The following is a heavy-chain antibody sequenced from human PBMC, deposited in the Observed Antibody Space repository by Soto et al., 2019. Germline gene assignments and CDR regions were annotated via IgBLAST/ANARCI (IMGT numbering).Heavy chain of an antibody. CDR3: AKDAVYNDGLWLMDS. CDR2: VTGSGGQI. D-gene: IGHD2-21*01. V-gene: IGHV3-23*01. CDR1: GFTISTYA. J-gene: IGHJ5*02. Sequence: EVQLLESGGGLVQPGGSLRLSCAASGFTISTYAMTWVRQAPGKGLECVSGVTGSGGQIHYADSVKGRFTISKDNSKNTLYQQMSSLRDEDTALYYCAKDAVYNDGLWLMDSWGQGTLVTVSS.